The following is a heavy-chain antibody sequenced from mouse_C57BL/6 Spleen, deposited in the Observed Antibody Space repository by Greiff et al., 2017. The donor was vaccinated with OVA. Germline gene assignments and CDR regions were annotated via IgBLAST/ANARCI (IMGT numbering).Heavy chain of an antibody. J-gene: IGHJ2*01. V-gene: IGHV1-18*01. CDR3: ARTGGLLRPYFDY. CDR2: INPNNGGT. CDR1: GYTFTDYN. D-gene: IGHD2-3*01. Sequence: VQLKQSGPELVKPGASVKIPCKASGYTFTDYNMDWVKQSHGKSLEWIGDINPNNGGTIYNQKFKGKATLTVDKSSSTAYMERRSLTSEDTAVYYCARTGGLLRPYFDYWGQGTTLTVSS.